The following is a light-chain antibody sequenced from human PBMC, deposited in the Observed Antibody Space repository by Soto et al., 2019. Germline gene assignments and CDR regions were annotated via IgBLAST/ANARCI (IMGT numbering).Light chain of an antibody. CDR1: PSVTNF. V-gene: IGKV3-11*01. CDR2: GAF. J-gene: IGKJ5*01. CDR3: QQRNVWPPVT. Sequence: EIVLTQSPATLSLSPGERATLSCRASPSVTNFLAWYQQKPGQAPRLLIYGAFNRATGIPARFSGSESGTDFTLTISSLEPEDSAVYYCQQRNVWPPVTFGQGTRLEI.